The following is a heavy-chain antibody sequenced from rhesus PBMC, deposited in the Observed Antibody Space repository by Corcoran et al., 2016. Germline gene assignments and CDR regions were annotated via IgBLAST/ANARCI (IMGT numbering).Heavy chain of an antibody. CDR1: GYSISSGYG. J-gene: IGHJ4*01. CDR2: VSYSGTT. V-gene: IGHV4-122*02. Sequence: QLQLQASGPGLVKPSETLSVTCAVAGYSISSGYGWSWIRQLPGKGLEWIGYVSYSGTTSNHPSLESRVTIARDTSRNPFSLKLSSVAAADTAVYYCARANIAGTEDYWGQGVLVTVSS. CDR3: ARANIAGTEDY. D-gene: IGHD1-20*01.